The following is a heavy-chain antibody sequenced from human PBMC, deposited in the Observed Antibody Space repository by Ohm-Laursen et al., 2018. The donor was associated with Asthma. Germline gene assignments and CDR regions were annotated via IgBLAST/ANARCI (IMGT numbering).Heavy chain of an antibody. Sequence: TLSLTCAVSGASITRNFWGWIRQSPGKGLEWIGSMYYIGSPKYNPSLESRVTMSVDTSKNQFSLRLSSLTAADTAVYYCARDTVNAFENWGQGIMVTVSS. CDR1: GASITRNF. CDR2: MYYIGSP. CDR3: ARDTVNAFEN. J-gene: IGHJ3*02. V-gene: IGHV4-59*01. D-gene: IGHD4-17*01.